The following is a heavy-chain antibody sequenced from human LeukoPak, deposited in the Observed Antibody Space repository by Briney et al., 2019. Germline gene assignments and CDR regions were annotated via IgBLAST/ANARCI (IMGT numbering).Heavy chain of an antibody. Sequence: PGGSLRLSCKASGFIFSLYWMHWVRQVPGKGLVWVSRIEGGAIDTDYADFVKGRFTISRDNAKNTVYLQLNTLRAEDTALYYCARYIPSCGGNCNDGFDIWGQGTMVTVSS. J-gene: IGHJ3*02. CDR1: GFIFSLYW. CDR3: ARYIPSCGGNCNDGFDI. V-gene: IGHV3-74*01. CDR2: IEGGAIDT. D-gene: IGHD2-21*01.